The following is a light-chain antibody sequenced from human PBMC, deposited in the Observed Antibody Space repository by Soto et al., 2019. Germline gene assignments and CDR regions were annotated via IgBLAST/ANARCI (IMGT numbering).Light chain of an antibody. CDR3: QQFGGSSRT. V-gene: IGKV3-20*01. Sequence: EIVLTQSPGTLSLSPGERATLSCRASQGVSSTYLAWYQQKPGQAPRLLIYGASFRATGIPDRFSGSGSGTDFTLTISRLEPEEFAVYYCQQFGGSSRTFGQGTKVEIK. J-gene: IGKJ1*01. CDR2: GAS. CDR1: QGVSSTY.